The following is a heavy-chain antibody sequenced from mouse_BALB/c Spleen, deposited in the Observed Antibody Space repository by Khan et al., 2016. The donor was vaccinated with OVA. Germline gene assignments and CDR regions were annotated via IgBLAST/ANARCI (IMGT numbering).Heavy chain of an antibody. CDR3: ARKNYYGYAVDY. J-gene: IGHJ4*01. V-gene: IGHV3-2*02. D-gene: IGHD1-1*01. CDR1: GYSITTNYA. CDR2: ISYSGST. Sequence: EVQLQESGPGLVKPSQSLSLTCTVTGYSITTNYAWDWIRQFPGNKLEWMGYISYSGSTSDNPSLKRRISITRDTSKNQFFLQFNSVTTEDTATYYCARKNYYGYAVDYWGQGTSVTVSS.